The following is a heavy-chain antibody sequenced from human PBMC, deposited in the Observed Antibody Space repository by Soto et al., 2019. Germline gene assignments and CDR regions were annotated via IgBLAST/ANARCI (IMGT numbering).Heavy chain of an antibody. CDR1: GFTFSSYS. J-gene: IGHJ3*02. CDR3: AFAGSGSYSNVADAFDI. CDR2: ISSSGTYI. Sequence: SGGSLRLSCAASGFTFSSYSMNWVRQAPGKGLEWVSSISSSGTYIYYADSVKGRFTISRDNAKNSLYLQMNSLRAEDTAVYYCAFAGSGSYSNVADAFDIWGQGTMVTISS. V-gene: IGHV3-21*01. D-gene: IGHD3-10*01.